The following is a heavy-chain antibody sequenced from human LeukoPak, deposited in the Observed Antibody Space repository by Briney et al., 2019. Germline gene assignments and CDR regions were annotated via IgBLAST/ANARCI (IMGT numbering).Heavy chain of an antibody. J-gene: IGHJ6*03. D-gene: IGHD1-26*01. V-gene: IGHV1-2*02. CDR3: ARRGTTDYYYYYMDV. CDR1: GYTFTGYY. Sequence: ASVKVSCKASGYTFTGYYMHWVRQAPGQGLEWMGWINPNSGGTNYAQKFQGRVTMTRDTSISTAYMELSRLRSDDTAVYYCARRGTTDYYYYYMDVWGKGTTVTVSS. CDR2: INPNSGGT.